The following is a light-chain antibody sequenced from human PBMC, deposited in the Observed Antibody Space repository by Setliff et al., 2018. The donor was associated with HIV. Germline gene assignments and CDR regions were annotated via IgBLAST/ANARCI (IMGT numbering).Light chain of an antibody. CDR2: DVS. CDR3: SSYTSSSTRV. CDR1: SSDVGGYNY. Sequence: QSALTQPASVSGSPGQSITISCTGTSSDVGGYNYVSWYQQHPGKAPTLMIYDVSNRPSGVSNRFSGSKSGNTASLTISGLQVEDEADYYCSSYTSSSTRVFGGGTKVTVL. V-gene: IGLV2-14*03. J-gene: IGLJ2*01.